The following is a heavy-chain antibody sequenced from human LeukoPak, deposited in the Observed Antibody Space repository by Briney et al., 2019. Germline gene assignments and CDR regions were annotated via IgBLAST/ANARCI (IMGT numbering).Heavy chain of an antibody. CDR2: ISSSGSTI. CDR3: ARMTYGSGSYYSSYYYYYYMDV. Sequence: GGSLRLSCAASGFTFSDYYMSWIRQAPGKGLEWVSYISSSGSTIYYADSVKGRVTISRDNAKNSLYLQMNSLRAEDTAVYYCARMTYGSGSYYSSYYYYYYMDVWGKGTTVTVSS. V-gene: IGHV3-11*04. J-gene: IGHJ6*03. D-gene: IGHD3-10*01. CDR1: GFTFSDYY.